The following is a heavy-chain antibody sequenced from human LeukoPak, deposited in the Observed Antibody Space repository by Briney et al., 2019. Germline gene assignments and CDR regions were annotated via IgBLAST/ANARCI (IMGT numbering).Heavy chain of an antibody. V-gene: IGHV1-2*02. CDR2: INPSSGDT. CDR1: GYTFTVHY. CDR3: ARVPRPKYAGGQWDGDY. J-gene: IGHJ4*02. Sequence: GASVKVSCKTSGYTFTVHYMHWVRQAPGQGLERMGWINPSSGDTNYAQKFQGRVTMTRDTSISTAYMDLSRLRSDDTAVYYCARVPRPKYAGGQWDGDYWGQGTLVTVSS. D-gene: IGHD1-26*01.